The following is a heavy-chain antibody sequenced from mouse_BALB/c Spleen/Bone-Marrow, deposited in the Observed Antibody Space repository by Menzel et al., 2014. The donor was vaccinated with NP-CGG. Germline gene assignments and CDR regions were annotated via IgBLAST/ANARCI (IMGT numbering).Heavy chain of an antibody. V-gene: IGHV5-6-3*01. J-gene: IGHJ1*01. CDR1: GFTFSSYG. CDR2: INNNGGST. Sequence: EVQRVESGGGLVQPGGSLKLSCIASGFTFSSYGMSWVRQTPDKRLELVATINNNGGSTYYPDSVKGQFTISRDNAKNTLYLQMSSLKSEDTAMYYRARVYGWYFDVWGAGTTVTVSS. D-gene: IGHD1-1*01. CDR3: ARVYGWYFDV.